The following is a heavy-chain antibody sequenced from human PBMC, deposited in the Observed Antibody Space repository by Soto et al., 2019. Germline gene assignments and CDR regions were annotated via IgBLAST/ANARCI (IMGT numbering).Heavy chain of an antibody. J-gene: IGHJ6*02. V-gene: IGHV1-69*01. CDR2: IIPIFGTA. CDR1: GGTFSSYA. CDR3: ARGEGVYAVTPKNGMDV. D-gene: IGHD4-17*01. Sequence: QVQLVQSGAEVKKPGSSVKVSCKASGGTFSSYAISWVRQAPGQGLEWMGGIIPIFGTANYAQKFQGRVTITADDSTSTASMELSSLRSEDTAVYYCARGEGVYAVTPKNGMDVWGQGTTVTVSS.